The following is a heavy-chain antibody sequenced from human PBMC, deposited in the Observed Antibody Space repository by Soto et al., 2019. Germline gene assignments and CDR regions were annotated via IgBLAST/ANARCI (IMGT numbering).Heavy chain of an antibody. D-gene: IGHD1-7*01. V-gene: IGHV3-23*01. CDR3: AKGELGTDY. CDR2: ISGSGGST. CDR1: GFIFNNYA. Sequence: EVQLLESGGGLVQPGESLRLSCAASGFIFNNYAMSWVRQAPGKGLEWASSISGSGGSTYYADSVKGRFTISRDNSKNTLYLQMNSLRAEDTAIYYCAKGELGTDYWGQGTLVTVSS. J-gene: IGHJ4*02.